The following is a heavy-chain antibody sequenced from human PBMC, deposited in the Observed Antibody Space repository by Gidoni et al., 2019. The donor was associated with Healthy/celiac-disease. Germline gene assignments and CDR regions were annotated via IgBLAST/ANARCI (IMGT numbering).Heavy chain of an antibody. CDR3: AREGTTVTTNDY. Sequence: EVQLVESGGGLVQPGGSLSLSCAASGFAFSSYWMSWVRQAPGKGLEWVANIKQDGSEKYYVDSVKGRFTISRDNAKNSLYLQMNSLRAEDTAVYYCAREGTTVTTNDYWGQGTLVTVSS. CDR1: GFAFSSYW. J-gene: IGHJ4*02. V-gene: IGHV3-7*05. D-gene: IGHD4-17*01. CDR2: IKQDGSEK.